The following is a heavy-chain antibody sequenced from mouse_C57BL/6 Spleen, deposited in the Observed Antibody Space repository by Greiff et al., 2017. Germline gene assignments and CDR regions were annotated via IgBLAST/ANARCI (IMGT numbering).Heavy chain of an antibody. V-gene: IGHV1-18*01. J-gene: IGHJ2*01. CDR2: INPNNGGT. CDR3: ARGTYGSSWWYFDY. Sequence: VQLQQSGPELVKPGASVKIPCKASGYTFTDYNMDWVKQSHGKSLEWIGDINPNNGGTIYNQKFKGKATLTVDKSSSTAYMELRSLTSEDTAVYYCARGTYGSSWWYFDYWGQGTTLTVSS. D-gene: IGHD1-1*01. CDR1: GYTFTDYN.